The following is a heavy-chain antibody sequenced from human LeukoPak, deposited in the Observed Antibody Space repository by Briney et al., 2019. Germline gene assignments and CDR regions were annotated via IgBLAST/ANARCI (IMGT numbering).Heavy chain of an antibody. CDR1: GFTFSSYA. D-gene: IGHD3-9*01. J-gene: IGHJ4*02. Sequence: GGSLRLSCAASGFTFSSYAMSWVRQAPGKGLEWVSASSGSGGSTYYADSVKGRLTISRDNSKNTLDLQMNSLRAEDTAVYYCAKEQHYDILTGYPTDFDYWGQGTLVTVSS. CDR3: AKEQHYDILTGYPTDFDY. CDR2: SSGSGGST. V-gene: IGHV3-23*01.